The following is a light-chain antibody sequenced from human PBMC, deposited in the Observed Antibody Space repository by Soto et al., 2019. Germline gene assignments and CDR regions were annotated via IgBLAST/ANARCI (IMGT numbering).Light chain of an antibody. CDR3: CSYAGNSEV. CDR1: SGDVGGYNL. CDR2: EVT. J-gene: IGLJ1*01. V-gene: IGLV2-23*02. Sequence: QSVLTQPASVSGSPGQSITIPCTGTSGDVGGYNLVSWYQQHPGKAHKLMIYEVTERPSGVSNRFSGSKSGNSVSLTISGLQPDDEADYYCCSYAGNSEVFGTGTKVTVL.